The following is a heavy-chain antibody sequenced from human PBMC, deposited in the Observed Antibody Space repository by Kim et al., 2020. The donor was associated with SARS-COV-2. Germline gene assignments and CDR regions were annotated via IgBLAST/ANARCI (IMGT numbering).Heavy chain of an antibody. CDR3: ARWGDIVVVPAAQLDY. J-gene: IGHJ4*02. Sequence: DSVKGRFTISRDNAKNSLYRQMNSLLAEDTAVYYCARWGDIVVVPAAQLDYWGQGTLVTVSS. V-gene: IGHV3-48*03. D-gene: IGHD2-2*01.